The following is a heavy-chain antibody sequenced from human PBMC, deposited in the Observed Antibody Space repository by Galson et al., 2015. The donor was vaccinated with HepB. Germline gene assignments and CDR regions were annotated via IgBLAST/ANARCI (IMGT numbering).Heavy chain of an antibody. Sequence: SLRLSCAASGFTFGNYAMSWFRQAPGKRLEWVGFIRSKAYGGTTEYAAPVKGRFTISRDDSKSIAYLQMNSLKTADTAVYYCTRGGGLYGSGYPFDYGGQGTLVTVSS. D-gene: IGHD3-10*01. CDR1: GFTFGNYA. CDR2: IRSKAYGGTT. CDR3: TRGGGLYGSGYPFDY. V-gene: IGHV3-49*03. J-gene: IGHJ4*02.